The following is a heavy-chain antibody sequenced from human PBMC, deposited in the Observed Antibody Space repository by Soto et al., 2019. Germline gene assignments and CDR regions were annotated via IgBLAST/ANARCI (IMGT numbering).Heavy chain of an antibody. V-gene: IGHV3-64*01. CDR2: ISSNGGST. Sequence: EVQLVESGGGLVQPGGSLRLSCAASGFTFRSYAMHWVRQAPGKGLEYVSAISSNGGSTYYANSVKGRFTISRDNSKNTLKLQMGRRRAEDMAVYYYARGCRSTSCDAVAFDIWGQGTMVTVSS. D-gene: IGHD2-2*01. CDR1: GFTFRSYA. J-gene: IGHJ3*02. CDR3: ARGCRSTSCDAVAFDI.